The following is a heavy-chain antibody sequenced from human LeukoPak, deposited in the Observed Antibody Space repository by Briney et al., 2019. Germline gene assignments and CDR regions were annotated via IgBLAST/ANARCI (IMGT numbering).Heavy chain of an antibody. CDR2: ISSSRSYI. CDR3: ARSRGPPTYFDY. D-gene: IGHD3-16*01. CDR1: GFTFSDYR. Sequence: PGGSLRLSCAASGFTFSDYRMDWVRQAPGKGLEWVSSISSSRSYIHYADSGRFIISRDNAKNLLYLQINSLRAEDTAAYYCARSRGPPTYFDYWGQGTLVTVSS. J-gene: IGHJ4*02. V-gene: IGHV3-21*01.